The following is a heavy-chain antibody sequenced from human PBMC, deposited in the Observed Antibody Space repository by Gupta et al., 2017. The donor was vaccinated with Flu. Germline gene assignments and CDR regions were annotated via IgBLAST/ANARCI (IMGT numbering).Heavy chain of an antibody. V-gene: IGHV3-11*06. J-gene: IGHJ5*02. Sequence: FTISRDNAKNSLYLQMNSLRAEDTAVYYCASTDSSSWYENWFDPWGQGTLVTVSS. D-gene: IGHD6-13*01. CDR3: ASTDSSSWYENWFDP.